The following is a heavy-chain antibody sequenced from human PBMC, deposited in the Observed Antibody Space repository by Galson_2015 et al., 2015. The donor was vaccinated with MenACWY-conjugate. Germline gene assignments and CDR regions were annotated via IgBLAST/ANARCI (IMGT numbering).Heavy chain of an antibody. CDR1: GGTFSGFG. CDR2: IFTGFGTA. CDR3: TRGDLRHWYY. V-gene: IGHV1-69*13. D-gene: IGHD5/OR15-5a*01. J-gene: IGHJ4*02. Sequence: SVKVSCKASGGTFSGFGVTWVRQAPGQGPEWMGGIFTGFGTANYAQKFQGRVTINVDQSTSTAYMELSSLRFEDTAVYYCTRGDLRHWYYWGQGTLITVSS.